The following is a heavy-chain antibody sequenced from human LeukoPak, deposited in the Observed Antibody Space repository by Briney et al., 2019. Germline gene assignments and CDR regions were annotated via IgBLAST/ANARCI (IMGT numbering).Heavy chain of an antibody. CDR3: ARTPMLVGGYSGYDRGSYWYFDP. CDR1: AGSLRRSY. Sequence: SETLSLTCTLPAGSLRRSYGSCLPPPPRRGLRRVGYIYYSKRTNYNPSLQSRVTISVDTSKNQFSLKLRSVTAADTAVYYCARTPMLVGGYSGYDRGSYWYFDPWGRGTLVTVSS. D-gene: IGHD5-12*01. CDR2: IYYSKRT. V-gene: IGHV4-59*01. J-gene: IGHJ2*01.